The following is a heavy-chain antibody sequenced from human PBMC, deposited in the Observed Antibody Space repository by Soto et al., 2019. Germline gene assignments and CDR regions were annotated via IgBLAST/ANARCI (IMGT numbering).Heavy chain of an antibody. V-gene: IGHV3-7*01. CDR1: GFTFSSYW. CDR2: IKQDGSEK. Sequence: PVGSLRLSCAASGFTFSSYWMSWVRQAPGKGLEWVANIKQDGSEKYYVDSVKGRSTISRDNAKNSLYLQMNSLRAEDTAVYYCASIYCSGGSCYSQPNYYYYGMDVWGQGTTVTVSS. D-gene: IGHD2-15*01. J-gene: IGHJ6*02. CDR3: ASIYCSGGSCYSQPNYYYYGMDV.